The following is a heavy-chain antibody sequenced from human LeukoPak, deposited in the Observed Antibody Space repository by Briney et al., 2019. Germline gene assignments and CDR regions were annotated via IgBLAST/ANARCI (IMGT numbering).Heavy chain of an antibody. CDR3: AKDRYSSSWYNWFDP. V-gene: IGHV3-23*01. Sequence: GGSLRLSCAASGFTFSSYAMSWVRQAPGKGLEWVSAISGSGGSTYYADSVKGRSTISRDNSKNTLYLQMNSLRAEDTAVYYCAKDRYSSSWYNWFDPWGQGTLVTVSS. CDR2: ISGSGGST. D-gene: IGHD6-13*01. CDR1: GFTFSSYA. J-gene: IGHJ5*02.